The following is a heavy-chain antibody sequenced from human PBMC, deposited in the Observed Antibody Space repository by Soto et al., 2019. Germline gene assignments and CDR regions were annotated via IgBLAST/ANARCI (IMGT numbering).Heavy chain of an antibody. J-gene: IGHJ4*02. CDR1: GFTFSSYA. CDR2: ISGSGGST. V-gene: IGHV3-23*01. Sequence: EVPLLESGGGLVQPGGSLRLSCAASGFTFSSYAMSWVRQAPGKGLEWVSAISGSGGSTYYADSVKGRFTISRDNSKNTLYLQMNSLRAEDTAVYDCAKDRGYSGHRGWGQGTLVTVSS. D-gene: IGHD5-12*01. CDR3: AKDRGYSGHRG.